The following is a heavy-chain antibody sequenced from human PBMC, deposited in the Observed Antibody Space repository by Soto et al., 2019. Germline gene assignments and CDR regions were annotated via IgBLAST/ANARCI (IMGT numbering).Heavy chain of an antibody. CDR1: GFTFSNAW. CDR2: IKSKTDGGTT. CDR3: TTRGPYGIDV. V-gene: IGHV3-15*01. J-gene: IGHJ6*02. Sequence: GGSLRLSCAASGFTFSNAWMSWVRQAPGKGLEWVGRIKSKTDGGTTDYAAPVKGRFTISRDDSKNTLYLQMHSLSTEDADVYYCTTRGPYGIDVWGQGTTVTVSS.